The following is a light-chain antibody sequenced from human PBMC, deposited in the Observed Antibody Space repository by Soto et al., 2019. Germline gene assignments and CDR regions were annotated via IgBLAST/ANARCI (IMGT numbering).Light chain of an antibody. Sequence: QSALTQPASVSGSPGQSITISCTGTSSDVGTYNSVSWYQHHPDKAPRLMIYDVSNRPSGVSNRFSGSKSGDTAFLTISGLQAEDEADYYCTSFTSGTTWVFGGGTKLTVL. J-gene: IGLJ3*02. CDR3: TSFTSGTTWV. CDR2: DVS. V-gene: IGLV2-14*03. CDR1: SSDVGTYNS.